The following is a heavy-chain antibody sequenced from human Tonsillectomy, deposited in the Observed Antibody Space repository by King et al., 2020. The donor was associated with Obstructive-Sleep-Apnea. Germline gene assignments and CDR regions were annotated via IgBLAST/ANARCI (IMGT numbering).Heavy chain of an antibody. CDR2: ISRRGGT. D-gene: IGHD3-16*01. J-gene: IGHJ5*02. CDR1: GGSIRDTKW. CDR3: ARGLGWGGSSDWFDP. V-gene: IGHV4-4*02. Sequence: HVQLQESGPGLVKPSGTLSLTCAVSGGSIRDTKWWAWVRQPPGQGLEWIGEISRRGGTNDNPSLKSRVTISFDKSNNHFSLDLSFVTAADTAVYYCARGLGWGGSSDWFDPWGQGTLVTVSS.